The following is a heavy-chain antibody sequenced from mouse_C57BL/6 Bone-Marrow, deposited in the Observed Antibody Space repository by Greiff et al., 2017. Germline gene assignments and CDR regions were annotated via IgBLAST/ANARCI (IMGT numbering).Heavy chain of an antibody. Sequence: VKLMESGAELVRPGTSVKMSCKASGYTFTNYWIGWAKQRPGHGLEWIGDIYPGGGYTNYNEKFKGKATLTADKSSSTAYMQFSSLTSEDSAIYYCAAYYGNYFDYWGQGTTLTVSS. V-gene: IGHV1-63*01. J-gene: IGHJ2*01. D-gene: IGHD2-10*01. CDR1: GYTFTNYW. CDR2: IYPGGGYT. CDR3: AAYYGNYFDY.